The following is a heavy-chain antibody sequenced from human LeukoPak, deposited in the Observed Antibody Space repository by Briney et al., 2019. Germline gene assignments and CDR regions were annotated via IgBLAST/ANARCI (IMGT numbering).Heavy chain of an antibody. J-gene: IGHJ4*02. D-gene: IGHD4-17*01. CDR3: AKDPVDYGDQYFDY. Sequence: GGSLRLSCAASGFTFSSYGMSWVRQAPGKGLEWVSVIYSGGSTYYADSVKGRFTISRDNSKNTLYLQMNSLRAEDTAVYYCAKDPVDYGDQYFDYWGQGTLVTVSS. CDR1: GFTFSSYG. V-gene: IGHV3-66*02. CDR2: IYSGGST.